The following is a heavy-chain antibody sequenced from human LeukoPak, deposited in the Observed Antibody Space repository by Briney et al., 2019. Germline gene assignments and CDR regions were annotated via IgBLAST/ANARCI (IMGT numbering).Heavy chain of an antibody. CDR2: INWSGGRT. V-gene: IGHV3-20*04. Sequence: GGSLRLSCAASGFTFDDYGMSWVRQAPGKGLEWVSGINWSGGRTGYADSVKGRFTISRDNAKNSLYLQMNSLRAEDTALYYCARMDIVVVPAAIGDYFDYWGQGTLVTVSS. CDR1: GFTFDDYG. J-gene: IGHJ4*02. CDR3: ARMDIVVVPAAIGDYFDY. D-gene: IGHD2-2*02.